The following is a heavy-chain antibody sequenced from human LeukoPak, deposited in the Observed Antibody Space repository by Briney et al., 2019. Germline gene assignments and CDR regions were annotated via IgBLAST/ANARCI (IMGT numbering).Heavy chain of an antibody. D-gene: IGHD1-26*01. CDR3: AKVGLVGALDY. Sequence: GGSLRLSCAASGFTFSSYGMHWVRQARGKGLEWVAVISYDGSNKYYADSVKGRFTISRDNSKNTLYLQMNSLRAEDTAVYYCAKVGLVGALDYWGQGTLVTVSS. CDR2: ISYDGSNK. J-gene: IGHJ4*02. CDR1: GFTFSSYG. V-gene: IGHV3-30*18.